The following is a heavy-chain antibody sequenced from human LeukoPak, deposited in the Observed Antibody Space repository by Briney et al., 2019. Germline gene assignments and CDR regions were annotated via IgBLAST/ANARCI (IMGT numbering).Heavy chain of an antibody. J-gene: IGHJ4*02. CDR3: ARDLEATYYYGSGSLDY. CDR2: INPSGGST. V-gene: IGHV1-46*01. CDR1: GYTFTGYY. Sequence: GASVKVSCKASGYTFTGYYMHWVRQAPGQGLEWMGIINPSGGSTSYAQKFQGRVTMTRDTSTSTVYMELSSLRSEDTAVYYCARDLEATYYYGSGSLDYWGQGTLVTVSS. D-gene: IGHD3-10*01.